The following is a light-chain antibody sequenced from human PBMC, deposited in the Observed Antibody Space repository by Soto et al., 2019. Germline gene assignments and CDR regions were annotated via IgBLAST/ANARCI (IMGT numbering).Light chain of an antibody. J-gene: IGLJ2*01. CDR1: SSNIGRNY. V-gene: IGLV1-47*02. Sequence: QTVVTQPPSASGTPGQRVTISCSGGSSNIGRNYVFWYQQLPGTAPKLLIYSTYQRPSGVPDRFSGSKSGTSASLAISGLRSEDEADYYCAAWDDSLSGVLFGGGTKLTVL. CDR2: STY. CDR3: AAWDDSLSGVL.